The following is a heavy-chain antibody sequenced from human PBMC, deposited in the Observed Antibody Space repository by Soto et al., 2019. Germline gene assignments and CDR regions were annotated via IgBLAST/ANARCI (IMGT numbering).Heavy chain of an antibody. J-gene: IGHJ4*02. CDR3: TTESPYDYDSSGYTFDY. D-gene: IGHD3-22*01. CDR1: GFTFSNAW. Sequence: PGGSLRLSCAASGFTFSNAWMSWVRQAPGKGLEWVGRIKSKTGGGTTDYAAPVKGRFTISRDDSKNTLYLQMNSLKTEDTAVYYCTTESPYDYDSSGYTFDYWGQGTLVTVSS. CDR2: IKSKTGGGTT. V-gene: IGHV3-15*01.